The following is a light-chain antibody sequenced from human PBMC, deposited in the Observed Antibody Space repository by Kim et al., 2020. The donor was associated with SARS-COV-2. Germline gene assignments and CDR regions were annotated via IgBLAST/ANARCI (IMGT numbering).Light chain of an antibody. CDR1: QSVTSSS. J-gene: IGKJ1*01. CDR2: GAS. Sequence: IVLTQSPGTLSLSPGERATLSCRASQSVTSSSLAWYQQKPGQAPRLLIYGASSRATGIPDRFSGSGSGTDFTLTISRLEPEDFAVYYCQDYGSSRTFGQGTKVDIK. V-gene: IGKV3-20*01. CDR3: QDYGSSRT.